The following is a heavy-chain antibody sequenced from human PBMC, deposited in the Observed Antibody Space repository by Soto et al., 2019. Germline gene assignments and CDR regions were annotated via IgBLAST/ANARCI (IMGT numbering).Heavy chain of an antibody. V-gene: IGHV1-18*01. D-gene: IGHD5-18*01. CDR1: GYTFTSYG. J-gene: IGHJ3*02. Sequence: QVQLVQSGAEVKKPGASVKVSCKAPGYTFTSYGFSWVRQAPGQGLELMGWISTHKGNIKYAQNLQGRVTMTTDTSTSTAYMELRSLRSDDTAVYYCATGYSYGFDAFDIWGQGTMVTVSS. CDR2: ISTHKGNI. CDR3: ATGYSYGFDAFDI.